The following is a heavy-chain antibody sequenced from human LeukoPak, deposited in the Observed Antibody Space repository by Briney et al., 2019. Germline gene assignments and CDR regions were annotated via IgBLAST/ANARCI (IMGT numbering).Heavy chain of an antibody. CDR1: GGSIISDTYY. CDR2: IFSSGST. Sequence: PSETLSLTCGVSGGSIISDTYYWSWIRQPAGKGLEWIGRIFSSGSTNYNPSLKSRVTMSVDTSKNQFSLELSSVTAADTAVYYCARRAYGGKAAFGMWGQGTMVTVSS. CDR3: ARRAYGGKAAFGM. V-gene: IGHV4-61*02. J-gene: IGHJ3*02. D-gene: IGHD4-23*01.